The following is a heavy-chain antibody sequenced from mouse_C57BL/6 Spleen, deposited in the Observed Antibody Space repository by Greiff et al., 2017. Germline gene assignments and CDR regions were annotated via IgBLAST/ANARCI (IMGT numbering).Heavy chain of an antibody. D-gene: IGHD4-1*01. V-gene: IGHV1-15*01. CDR3: TRSPGTSWYFDV. Sequence: QVQLQQSGAELVRPGASVTLSCKASGYTFTDYEMHWVKQTPVHGLEWIGAIDPETGGTAYNQKFKGKAILTADKSSSTAYMELRSLTSEDSAVYYCTRSPGTSWYFDVWGTGTTVTVSS. CDR2: IDPETGGT. CDR1: GYTFTDYE. J-gene: IGHJ1*03.